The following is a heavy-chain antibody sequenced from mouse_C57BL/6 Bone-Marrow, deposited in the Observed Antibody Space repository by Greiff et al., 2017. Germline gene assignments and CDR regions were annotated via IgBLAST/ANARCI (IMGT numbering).Heavy chain of an antibody. Sequence: EVQLQQSGPELVKPGASVKISCKASGYTFTDYYMNWVKQSPGKSLEWIGDINPNNGGTSYNQKFKGKATLTVDKSSSTAYMELRSLTSEDSAVYYCARTAQAWCAYGGQGTLVTVSA. J-gene: IGHJ3*01. D-gene: IGHD3-2*02. CDR2: INPNNGGT. CDR1: GYTFTDYY. CDR3: ARTAQAWCAY. V-gene: IGHV1-26*01.